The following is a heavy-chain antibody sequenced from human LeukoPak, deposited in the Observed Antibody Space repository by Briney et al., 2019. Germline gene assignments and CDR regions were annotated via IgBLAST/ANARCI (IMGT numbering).Heavy chain of an antibody. D-gene: IGHD1-26*01. J-gene: IGHJ4*02. V-gene: IGHV1-46*01. CDR2: INPSGGST. CDR1: GYTFTSYY. Sequence: ASVKVSCKASGYTFTSYYMHWVRQAPGQGLEWMGIINPSGGSTSYAQKFQGRVTMTGDMSTSTVYMELSSLRSEDTAVYYCAASSGSYFGYWGQGTLVTVSS. CDR3: AASSGSYFGY.